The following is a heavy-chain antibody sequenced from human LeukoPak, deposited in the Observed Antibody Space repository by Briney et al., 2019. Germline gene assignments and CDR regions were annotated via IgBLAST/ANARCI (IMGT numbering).Heavy chain of an antibody. CDR2: INSDGSST. D-gene: IGHD4-11*01. Sequence: PGGSLRLSCVASGFTSSNFWMHWVRQVPGKGLVWVSHINSDGSSTRYADSVKGRFTISRDNAKNTLYLQMNSLRAEDTAVYYCALLPRTTFDFDYWGQGTLVTVSS. CDR3: ALLPRTTFDFDY. V-gene: IGHV3-74*01. CDR1: GFTSSNFW. J-gene: IGHJ4*02.